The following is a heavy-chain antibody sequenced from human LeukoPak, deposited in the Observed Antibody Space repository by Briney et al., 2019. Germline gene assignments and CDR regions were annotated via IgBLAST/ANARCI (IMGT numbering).Heavy chain of an antibody. CDR3: ARAMTATYSSGGRCLSY. V-gene: IGHV1-69*04. J-gene: IGHJ4*02. D-gene: IGHD2-15*01. Sequence: GSSVKVSCKASGGTFSSYAISWVRQAPGQGLEWMGRIIPIFGIANYAQKFQGRVTITADKSTSTAYMELSSLRSEDTAVYYCARAMTATYSSGGRCLSYWGQGTLVTVSS. CDR2: IIPIFGIA. CDR1: GGTFSSYA.